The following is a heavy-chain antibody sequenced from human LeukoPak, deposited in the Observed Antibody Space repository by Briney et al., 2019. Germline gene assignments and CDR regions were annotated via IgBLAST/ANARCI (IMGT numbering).Heavy chain of an antibody. J-gene: IGHJ4*02. V-gene: IGHV4-39*01. CDR3: ARLYYDLWSGYPYSFDY. Sequence: PSETLSLTCTVSGGSISSSSYYWGWIRQPPGKGLEWIGSIYYSGSTYYNPSLKSRVTISVDTSKNQFSLKLSSVTAADTAVYYCARLYYDLWSGYPYSFDYWGQGTLVTVSS. CDR2: IYYSGST. D-gene: IGHD3-3*01. CDR1: GGSISSSSYY.